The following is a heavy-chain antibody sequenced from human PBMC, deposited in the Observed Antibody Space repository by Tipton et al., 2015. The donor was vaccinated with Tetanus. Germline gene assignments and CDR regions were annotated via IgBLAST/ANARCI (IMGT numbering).Heavy chain of an antibody. CDR3: SRDRHPYRISGAFRGNDALDI. J-gene: IGHJ3*02. CDR1: GDSISSGGYY. CDR2: IFSGGTS. D-gene: IGHD1-26*01. V-gene: IGHV4-31*03. Sequence: TLFLTCTVAGDSISSGGYYWNWLRQNQGKGLDWLGYIFSGGTSFHSPSLKGRVSMSLYTSKNLFALRPASVTAADTAVYYCSRDRHPYRISGAFRGNDALDIWGPGALVTVSS.